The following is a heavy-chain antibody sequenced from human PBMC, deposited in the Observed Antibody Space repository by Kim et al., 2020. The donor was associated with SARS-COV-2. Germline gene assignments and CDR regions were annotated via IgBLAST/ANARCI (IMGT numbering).Heavy chain of an antibody. V-gene: IGHV3-7*01. Sequence: GGSLRLSCVASGFTFSSYWMSWVRQAPGKGLEWVANIKQDGSEKYYVDSVKGRFTISRDNAKSSLYLQMKRLRGEDTAVYYCARASYYYGSWGQGTLVTVSS. CDR1: GFTFSSYW. CDR3: ARASYYYGS. CDR2: IKQDGSEK. J-gene: IGHJ5*02. D-gene: IGHD3-10*01.